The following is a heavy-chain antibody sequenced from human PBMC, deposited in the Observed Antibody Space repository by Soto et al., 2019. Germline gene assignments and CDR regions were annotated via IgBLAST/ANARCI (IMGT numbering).Heavy chain of an antibody. Sequence: QITLKESGPTLVKPTQTLTLTCTFSGFSLSTSGVGVGWIRQPPGKALEWLALIYWDDDKRYSPSLKSRLTITKDTSKNQVVLTMTNMDPVDTATYYCAHTFILLWFGELWVRPNKNLPYFDYWGQGTLVTVSS. J-gene: IGHJ4*02. D-gene: IGHD3-10*01. CDR1: GFSLSTSGVG. CDR2: IYWDDDK. CDR3: AHTFILLWFGELWVRPNKNLPYFDY. V-gene: IGHV2-5*02.